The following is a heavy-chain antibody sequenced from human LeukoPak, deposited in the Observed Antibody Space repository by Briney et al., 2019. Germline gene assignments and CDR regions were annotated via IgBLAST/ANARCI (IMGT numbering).Heavy chain of an antibody. D-gene: IGHD3-10*01. CDR3: ARGTPDPHVLLWFGERFFYYYYGMDV. CDR1: GYTFTSYG. Sequence: GASVKVSCKASGYTFTSYGISWVRQAPGQGLEWMGWMNPNSGNTGYAQKFQGRVTMTRNTSISTAYMELSSLRSEDTAVYYCARGTPDPHVLLWFGERFFYYYYGMDVWGQGTTVTVSS. V-gene: IGHV1-8*02. J-gene: IGHJ6*02. CDR2: MNPNSGNT.